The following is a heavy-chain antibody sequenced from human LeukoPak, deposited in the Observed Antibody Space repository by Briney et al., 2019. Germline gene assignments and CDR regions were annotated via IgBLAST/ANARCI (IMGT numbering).Heavy chain of an antibody. Sequence: ASVKVSCKASGYLFINYGISWLRQAPGQGLECMGWISPYSGNTDYAQKLQGRVTMTTDTSTTTAYMELRSLRFDDTAVYYCARTSGVSVAGSPYYFDFWGQGALISVSS. J-gene: IGHJ4*02. V-gene: IGHV1-18*01. D-gene: IGHD6-19*01. CDR2: ISPYSGNT. CDR1: GYLFINYG. CDR3: ARTSGVSVAGSPYYFDF.